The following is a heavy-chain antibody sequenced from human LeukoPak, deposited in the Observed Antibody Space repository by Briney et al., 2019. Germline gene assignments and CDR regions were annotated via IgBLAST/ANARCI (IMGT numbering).Heavy chain of an antibody. Sequence: SETLSLTCTVSGGSISSYHWSWIRQPAGKGLEWIGRIYTSGSTNYNPSLKSRVTISVDTSKNQFSLKLSSVTAADTAVYYCARPRSYSSGWYMDYWGQGTLVTVSS. CDR3: ARPRSYSSGWYMDY. J-gene: IGHJ4*02. D-gene: IGHD6-19*01. V-gene: IGHV4-4*07. CDR2: IYTSGST. CDR1: GGSISSYH.